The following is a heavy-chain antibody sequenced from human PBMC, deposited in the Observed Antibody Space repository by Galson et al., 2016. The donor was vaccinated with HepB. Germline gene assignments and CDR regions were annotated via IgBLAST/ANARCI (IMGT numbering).Heavy chain of an antibody. Sequence: SLRLSCAASGFPFSSYGINWVRQAPGKGLEWVAVISYDGNNRHYADAVKGRFTISRDSSTNTVYLQMNSLRADDTAVYFCARDRGLLHYYYGMDVWGQGTTVTVSS. CDR3: ARDRGLLHYYYGMDV. D-gene: IGHD4-17*01. V-gene: IGHV3-33*08. CDR2: ISYDGNNR. J-gene: IGHJ6*02. CDR1: GFPFSSYG.